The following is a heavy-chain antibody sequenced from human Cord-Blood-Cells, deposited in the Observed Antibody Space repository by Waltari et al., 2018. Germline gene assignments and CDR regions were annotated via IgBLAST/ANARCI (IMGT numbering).Heavy chain of an antibody. V-gene: IGHV1-8*01. J-gene: IGHJ4*02. CDR3: ARAPLGGGNFDY. Sequence: QVPLVQSGAEVKKPGASVKVSCKASGYTFTSYDINWVRQATGQGLEGMGWMNPNRGNTGYAQKSQGRVTMTRNTSIRTAYMELSSLRSEDTAVYYCARAPLGGGNFDYWGQGTLVTVSS. CDR1: GYTFTSYD. CDR2: MNPNRGNT. D-gene: IGHD3-16*01.